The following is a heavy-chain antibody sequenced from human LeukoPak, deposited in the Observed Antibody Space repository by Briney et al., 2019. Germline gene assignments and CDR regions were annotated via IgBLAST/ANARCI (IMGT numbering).Heavy chain of an antibody. V-gene: IGHV3-9*01. CDR2: ISWNSGSI. J-gene: IGHJ3*02. CDR3: AKDITVSVGATISSAFDI. D-gene: IGHD1-26*01. CDR1: GFTFDDYA. Sequence: GGSLRLSCAASGFTFDDYAMPWVRQAPGKGLEWVSGISWNSGSIGYADSVKGRFTISRDNAKNSLYLQMNSLRAEDTALYYCAKDITVSVGATISSAFDIWGQGTMVTVSS.